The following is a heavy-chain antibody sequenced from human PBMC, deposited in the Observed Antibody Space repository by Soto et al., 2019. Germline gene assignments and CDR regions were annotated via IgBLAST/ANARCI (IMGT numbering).Heavy chain of an antibody. Sequence: QVQLVESGGGVVQPGRSLRLSCGTAGFTFRSFGMQWVRQAPGRGLEWLPRISYDGSSKYSADSVKGRFTISRDDFKNTLYLQMNRMRADDTAVYYCAKEAGMNGTPQRSNLDSWGEGRPVTVS. CDR2: ISYDGSSK. CDR1: GFTFRSFG. J-gene: IGHJ4*02. V-gene: IGHV3-30*18. D-gene: IGHD6-25*01. CDR3: AKEAGMNGTPQRSNLDS.